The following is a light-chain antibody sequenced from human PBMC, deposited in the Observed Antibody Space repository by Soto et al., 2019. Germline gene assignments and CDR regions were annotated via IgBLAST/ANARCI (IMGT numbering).Light chain of an antibody. CDR2: EVS. CDR1: SSDVGGYNY. V-gene: IGLV2-14*01. Sequence: QSALTQPASVSGSPGQSITISCTGTSSDVGGYNYVSWYQQHPGKAPKLMIYEVSNRPSGVSNRFSGSKSGNTASLTFSGLRAEDEADYYCSSYTSSSTWVFGGGTKVTVL. J-gene: IGLJ3*02. CDR3: SSYTSSSTWV.